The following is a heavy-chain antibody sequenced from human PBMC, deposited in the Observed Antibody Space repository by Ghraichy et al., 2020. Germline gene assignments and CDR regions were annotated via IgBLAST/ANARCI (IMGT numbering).Heavy chain of an antibody. Sequence: SETLSLTCNISGASISEYYWSWIRQTPAKGLDWIGFLYYTGIPKYYPSLRSRVTISTATSKTQLSLRLTSVTAAATAVYYCARDPAGDYGTWGRGILVTVSP. V-gene: IGHV4-59*01. D-gene: IGHD4-17*01. CDR1: GASISEYY. CDR2: LYYTGIP. CDR3: ARDPAGDYGT. J-gene: IGHJ1*01.